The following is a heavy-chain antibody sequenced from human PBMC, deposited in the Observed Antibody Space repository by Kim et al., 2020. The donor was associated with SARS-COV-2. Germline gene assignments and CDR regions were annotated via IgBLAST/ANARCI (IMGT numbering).Heavy chain of an antibody. J-gene: IGHJ6*02. Sequence: ASVKVSCKASGYTFTSYGISWVRQAPGQGLEWMGWISAYNGNTNYAQKPQGRVTMTTDTSTSTAYMELRSLRSDDTAVYYCARVTISDYYYYGMDVWGQGTTVTVSS. CDR3: ARVTISDYYYYGMDV. CDR1: GYTFTSYG. V-gene: IGHV1-18*01. D-gene: IGHD3-9*01. CDR2: ISAYNGNT.